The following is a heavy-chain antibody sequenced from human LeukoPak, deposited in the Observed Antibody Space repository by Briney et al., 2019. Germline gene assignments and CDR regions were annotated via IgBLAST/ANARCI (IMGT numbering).Heavy chain of an antibody. CDR1: GGSISSYY. Sequence: PSETLSLTCTVSGGSISSYYWSWIRQPPGKGLEWIGYIYYSGSTNYNPSLKSRVSISVDTSKNQFSLKLSSVTAADTAVYYCARHSSGWAIDYWGQGTLVTVSS. CDR2: IYYSGST. J-gene: IGHJ4*02. D-gene: IGHD6-19*01. V-gene: IGHV4-59*01. CDR3: ARHSSGWAIDY.